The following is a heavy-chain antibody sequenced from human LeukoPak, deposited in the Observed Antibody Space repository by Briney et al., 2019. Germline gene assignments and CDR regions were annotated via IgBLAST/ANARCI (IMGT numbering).Heavy chain of an antibody. CDR3: ARTTVTHPIDYYYYGMDV. CDR2: ISAYNGNT. D-gene: IGHD4-17*01. Sequence: PGASVKVSCKASGYTFTSYGISWMRQAPGQGLEWMGWISAYNGNTNYAQKLQGRVTMTTDTSTSTAYMELRSLRSDDTAVYYCARTTVTHPIDYYYYGMDVWGKGTTVTVSS. J-gene: IGHJ6*04. CDR1: GYTFTSYG. V-gene: IGHV1-18*04.